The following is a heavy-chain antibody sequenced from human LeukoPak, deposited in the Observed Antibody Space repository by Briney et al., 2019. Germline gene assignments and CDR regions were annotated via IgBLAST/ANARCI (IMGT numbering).Heavy chain of an antibody. Sequence: PSETLSLTCTVSGGSISSYYGSWIRQPAGKGLEWIGRIYTSGSTNYNPSLKSRVTMSVDTSKNQFSLKLSSVTAADTAVYYCARGIAAAGTGYYYYGMDVWGQGTTVTVSS. V-gene: IGHV4-4*07. CDR1: GGSISSYY. CDR3: ARGIAAAGTGYYYYGMDV. D-gene: IGHD6-13*01. CDR2: IYTSGST. J-gene: IGHJ6*02.